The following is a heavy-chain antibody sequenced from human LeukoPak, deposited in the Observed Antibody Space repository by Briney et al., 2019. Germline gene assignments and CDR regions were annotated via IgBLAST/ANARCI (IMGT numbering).Heavy chain of an antibody. CDR1: GGSISSGGFY. CDR2: IYISGST. D-gene: IGHD3-3*01. CDR3: ARSTSFGVVIID. J-gene: IGHJ4*02. V-gene: IGHV4-61*02. Sequence: SETLFLTCTVSGGSISSGGFYWSWIRQPAGKGLEWIGRIYISGSTNYNPSLQSRVTISVDTSKNQFSLKLRSVTAADTAVYYCARSTSFGVVIIDWGQGTLVTVSS.